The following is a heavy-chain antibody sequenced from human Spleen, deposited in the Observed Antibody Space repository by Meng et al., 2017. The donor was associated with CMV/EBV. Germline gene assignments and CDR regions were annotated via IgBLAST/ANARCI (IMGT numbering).Heavy chain of an antibody. J-gene: IGHJ6*02. D-gene: IGHD4/OR15-4a*01. CDR1: GFTFSNYG. CDR2: IRHDGSNE. Sequence: GESLKISCTASGFTFSNYGMHWVRQAPGKGLEWVAFIRHDGSNEDYVDSVKGRFTISRDNSKNTLYLKMNSLRTEDTAVYYCARVMVVTIGYYYGMDVWGQGTTVTVSS. CDR3: ARVMVVTIGYYYGMDV. V-gene: IGHV3-30*02.